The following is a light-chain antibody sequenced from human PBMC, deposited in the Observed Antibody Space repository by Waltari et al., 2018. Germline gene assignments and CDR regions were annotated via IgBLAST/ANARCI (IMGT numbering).Light chain of an antibody. J-gene: IGLJ1*01. CDR1: SGDVGSFNL. CDR3: SSYTGSSTIYV. CDR2: EDS. V-gene: IGLV2-14*02. Sequence: QSALTQPASVSGSPGQSITISCTGTSGDVGSFNLVSWYQQHPGEAPKLMIYEDSKGPSGVSNRFSGSKSGNTASLTISGLQAEDEADYYCSSYTGSSTIYVFGTGTKVTVL.